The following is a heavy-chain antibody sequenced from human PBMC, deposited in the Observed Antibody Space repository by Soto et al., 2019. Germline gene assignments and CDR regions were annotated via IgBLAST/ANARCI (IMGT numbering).Heavy chain of an antibody. CDR2: IDWDDDK. V-gene: IGHV2-70*01. J-gene: IGHJ3*02. CDR3: ARGGGGDCYSLRAFEAFDI. Sequence: SGPTLVNPTQTLTLTCTFSGFSLSTSGMCVSWIRQPPGKAPEWPALIDWDDDKYYSTSLKTRLTISKDTSKNQVVLTMTNMDPVDTATYYCARGGGGDCYSLRAFEAFDIWGQGTMVTVSS. CDR1: GFSLSTSGMC. D-gene: IGHD2-21*02.